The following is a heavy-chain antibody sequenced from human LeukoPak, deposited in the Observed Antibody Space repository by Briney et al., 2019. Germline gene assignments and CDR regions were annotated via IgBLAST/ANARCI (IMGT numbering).Heavy chain of an antibody. CDR3: ARGAGGSYSY. CDR2: IYYSGST. CDR1: GGSFSGYY. V-gene: IGHV4-59*08. Sequence: SETLSLTCAVYGGSFSGYYWSWIRQPPGKGLEWIGYIYYSGSTNYNPSLKSRVTISVDTSKNQFSLKLSSVTAADTAVYYCARGAGGSYSYWGQGTLVTVSS. J-gene: IGHJ4*02. D-gene: IGHD1-26*01.